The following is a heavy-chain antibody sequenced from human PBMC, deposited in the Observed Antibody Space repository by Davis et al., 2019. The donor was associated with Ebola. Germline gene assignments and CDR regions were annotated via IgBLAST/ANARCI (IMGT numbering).Heavy chain of an antibody. J-gene: IGHJ4*02. CDR2: INPYSGGT. CDR1: GYSFTGHY. CDR3: ARLSVGEVGFDY. D-gene: IGHD3-10*01. Sequence: ASVKVSCKASGYSFTGHYIHWVRQAPGQGLEWMGRINPYSGGTNYAQKFQGRVTMTRDTSISTAYMELSRVRSADTAGYYCARLSVGEVGFDYWGQGTLVTVSS. V-gene: IGHV1-2*06.